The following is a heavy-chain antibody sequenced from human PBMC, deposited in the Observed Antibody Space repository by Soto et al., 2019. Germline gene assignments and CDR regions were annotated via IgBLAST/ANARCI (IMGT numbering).Heavy chain of an antibody. V-gene: IGHV4-30-2*01. J-gene: IGHJ4*02. CDR3: ARDREGGDYGVFDY. Sequence: QLQLQESGSGLVKPSQTLSLTCAVSGGSISSGGYSWSWIRQPPGKGLEWIGYIYHSGSTYYNPSLKSRVTISVDRSKNQFSLKLSSVTAADTAVYYCARDREGGDYGVFDYWGQGTLVTVSS. CDR2: IYHSGST. D-gene: IGHD4-17*01. CDR1: GGSISSGGYS.